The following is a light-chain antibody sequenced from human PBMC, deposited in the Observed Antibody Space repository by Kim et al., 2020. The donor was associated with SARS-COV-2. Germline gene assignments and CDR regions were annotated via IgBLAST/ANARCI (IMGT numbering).Light chain of an antibody. Sequence: AVGQTVRMTCQGDSLRSYYASRYQQKPGQAPVLVIYGKNNRPSGIPDRFSGSSSGNTASLTITGAQAEDEADYYCNSRDSSGNHLVFGGGTQLTVL. CDR1: SLRSYY. V-gene: IGLV3-19*01. J-gene: IGLJ3*02. CDR2: GKN. CDR3: NSRDSSGNHLV.